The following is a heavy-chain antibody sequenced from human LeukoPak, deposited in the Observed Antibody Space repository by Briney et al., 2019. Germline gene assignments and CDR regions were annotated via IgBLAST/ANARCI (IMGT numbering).Heavy chain of an antibody. D-gene: IGHD3-10*01. CDR3: ARDMGPRRITMVRGVLNWFDP. CDR1: GFTFSSYW. CDR2: INSDGSST. Sequence: GGSLRLSCAASGFTFSSYWMHWVRQAPGKGLVWVSRINSDGSSTSYADSVKGRFTISRDNAKNTLYLQMNSLRAEDTAVYYCARDMGPRRITMVRGVLNWFDPWGQGTLVTVSS. J-gene: IGHJ5*02. V-gene: IGHV3-74*01.